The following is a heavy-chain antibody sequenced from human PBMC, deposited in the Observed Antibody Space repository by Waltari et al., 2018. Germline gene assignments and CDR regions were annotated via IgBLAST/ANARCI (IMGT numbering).Heavy chain of an antibody. CDR2: ISSCGSTI. CDR1: GFAFGSYE. J-gene: IGHJ3*02. Sequence: EVQLVESGGGLVQPGGSLRLSCASSGFAFGSYEMNWVRQAPGKGLGWVSYISSCGSTIYYADSVKGRFTISRDNAKNSLYLQMNSLRAEDTAVYYCAREGCSGGSCIDAFDIWGQGTMVTVSS. CDR3: AREGCSGGSCIDAFDI. V-gene: IGHV3-48*03. D-gene: IGHD2-15*01.